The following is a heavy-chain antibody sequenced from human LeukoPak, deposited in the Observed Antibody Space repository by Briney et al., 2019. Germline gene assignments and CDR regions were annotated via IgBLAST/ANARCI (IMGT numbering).Heavy chain of an antibody. CDR1: GFNLSNYW. CDR3: ARGGPRQKES. CDR2: INPDGSGK. V-gene: IGHV3-7*01. Sequence: GGSLRLSCAASGFNLSNYWVTWVRQSPGEGLEGVAIINPDGSGKYYVDSVKGRFTISRDNAKNSLYLQMSSLRAEDTAVYYCARGGPRQKESWGDGALVTVSS. J-gene: IGHJ5*01.